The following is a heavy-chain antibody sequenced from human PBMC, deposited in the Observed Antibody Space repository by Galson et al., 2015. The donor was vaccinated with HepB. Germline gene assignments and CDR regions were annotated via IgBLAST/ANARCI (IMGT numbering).Heavy chain of an antibody. CDR1: GGSISSSSYY. V-gene: IGHV4-61*05. CDR2: IYTSGST. CDR3: ARGNNWFDP. Sequence: SETLSLTCTVSGGSISSSSYYWGWIRQPPGKGLEWIGRIYTSGSTNYNPSLKSRVTMSVDTSKNQFSLKLSSVTAADTAVYYCARGNNWFDPWGQGTLVTVSS. J-gene: IGHJ5*02.